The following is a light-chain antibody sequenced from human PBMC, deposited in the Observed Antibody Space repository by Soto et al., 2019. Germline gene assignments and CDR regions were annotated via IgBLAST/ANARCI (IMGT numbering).Light chain of an antibody. CDR3: LQAYKFPHT. CDR1: QHISRW. CDR2: AAS. J-gene: IGKJ3*01. V-gene: IGKV1D-12*01. Sequence: DIQMTQSPSSVSASVGDRVTITCRASQHISRWLAWYQQKPGEAPKLLITAASTLQSGVPSRFSGSGSGTAFTLPIISLQPEDFATYYCLQAYKFPHTFGPGTTVDIK.